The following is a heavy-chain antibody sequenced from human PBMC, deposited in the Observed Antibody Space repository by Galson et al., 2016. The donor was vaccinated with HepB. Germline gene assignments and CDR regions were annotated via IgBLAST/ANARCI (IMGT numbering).Heavy chain of an antibody. CDR3: VRDVGTDAFDI. CDR1: GYSISSSNW. CDR2: IFHTGRT. D-gene: IGHD2-15*01. V-gene: IGHV4-4*02. J-gene: IGHJ3*02. Sequence: SETLSLTCAISGYSISSSNWWSWVRQPPGKGLEWIGEIFHTGRTNYNPSLKSRVTMSIDKSNNHFSLKLRSMTAADTAVYSCVRDVGTDAFDIWGQGPMVTVSS.